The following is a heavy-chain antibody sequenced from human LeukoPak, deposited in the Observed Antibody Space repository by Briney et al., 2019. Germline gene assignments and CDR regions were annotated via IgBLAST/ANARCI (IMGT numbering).Heavy chain of an antibody. CDR2: ISRSSTYT. V-gene: IGHV3-11*06. Sequence: GGSLRLSCAASGFPFSDYYMNWIRQAPGKGLEWVSYISRSSTYTNYVDSVRGRFTISRDNAKNSLYLQMNSLRAEDTAVYYCARDPYSNFFGAFDIWGQGTMVTVSS. J-gene: IGHJ3*02. D-gene: IGHD6-13*01. CDR1: GFPFSDYY. CDR3: ARDPYSNFFGAFDI.